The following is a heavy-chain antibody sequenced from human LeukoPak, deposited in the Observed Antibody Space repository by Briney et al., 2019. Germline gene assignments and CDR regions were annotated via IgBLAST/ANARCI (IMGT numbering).Heavy chain of an antibody. CDR1: GFTVSSNY. J-gene: IGHJ4*02. CDR3: ARDGGGNSGVAFDY. CDR2: IYSGGST. D-gene: IGHD4-23*01. V-gene: IGHV3-66*02. Sequence: GGSLRLSXAASGFTVSSNYMSWVRLAPGKGLEWVSVIYSGGSTYYADSVKGRFTISRDNSKNTLYLQMNSLRAEDTAVYYCARDGGGNSGVAFDYWGQGTLVTVSS.